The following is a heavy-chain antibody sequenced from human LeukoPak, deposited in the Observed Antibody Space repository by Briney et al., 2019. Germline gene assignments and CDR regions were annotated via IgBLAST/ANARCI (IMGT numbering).Heavy chain of an antibody. CDR3: AKGRYCSSTSCSPFDY. CDR2: ISGSGGST. CDR1: GFTFSSYW. V-gene: IGHV3-23*01. Sequence: GGSLRLSCAASGFTFSSYWMTWVRQAPGKGLEWVSAISGSGGSTYYADSVKGRFTISRDNSKNTLYLQMNSLRAEDTAVYYCAKGRYCSSTSCSPFDYWGQGTLVTVSS. J-gene: IGHJ4*02. D-gene: IGHD2-2*01.